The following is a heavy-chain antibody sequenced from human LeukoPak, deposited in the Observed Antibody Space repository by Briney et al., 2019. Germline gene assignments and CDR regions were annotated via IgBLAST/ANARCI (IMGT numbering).Heavy chain of an antibody. J-gene: IGHJ6*02. CDR2: IYYSGST. CDR1: GGSISSYY. V-gene: IGHV4-59*01. Sequence: PSETLSLTCTVSGGSISSYYWSWIRQPPGKGLEWIGYIYYSGSTNYNPSLKSRVTISVDTSKNQFSLKLSSVTAADTAVYYCARGLTVYDYGGNSGFYYYGMDVWGQGTTVTVSS. D-gene: IGHD4-23*01. CDR3: ARGLTVYDYGGNSGFYYYGMDV.